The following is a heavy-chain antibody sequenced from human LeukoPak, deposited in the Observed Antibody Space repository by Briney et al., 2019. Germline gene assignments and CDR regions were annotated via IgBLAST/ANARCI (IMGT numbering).Heavy chain of an antibody. V-gene: IGHV3-7*01. D-gene: IGHD1-1*01. CDR3: PKSPSPGTVDP. CDR1: KFTFGSYW. CDR2: INQGGSEK. J-gene: IGHJ5*02. Sequence: GGSLRLSCVASKFTFGSYWMSWVRRAPGKGLEWVANINQGGSEKYYVDSVEGRFTISRDNAKNSLFLLMSSLRDEDTAVYYGPKSPSPGTVDPWGQETLVTVSS.